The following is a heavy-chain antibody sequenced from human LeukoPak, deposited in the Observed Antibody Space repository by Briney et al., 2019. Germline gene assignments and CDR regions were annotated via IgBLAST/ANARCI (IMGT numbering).Heavy chain of an antibody. V-gene: IGHV3-15*01. CDR2: IKSKSDGGTT. CDR1: GVTISDAW. D-gene: IGHD3-10*01. CDR3: TTGGHYFGS. Sequence: GGSLRLSCVASGVTISDAWMSWVRQAPGKGLEWVGRIKSKSDGGTTDYAAPETDRFIISRDDSKNTLFLQMNSLEADDTAVYYCTTGGHYFGSWGQGTLVIVSS. J-gene: IGHJ4*02.